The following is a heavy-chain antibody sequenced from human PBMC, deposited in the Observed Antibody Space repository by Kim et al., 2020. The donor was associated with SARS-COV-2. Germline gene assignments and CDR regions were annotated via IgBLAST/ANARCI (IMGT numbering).Heavy chain of an antibody. Sequence: AAVKVSCKTSGYTFTTHRISWVRQAPGQGLEWMGWVSAYNGNTDYAKSVEGRVTMTTDTSTTTAYLELRSLTSDDTAVYFCARGDGGAEEFDYWGQGTLVTVSS. CDR1: GYTFTTHR. D-gene: IGHD3-16*01. V-gene: IGHV1-18*01. CDR3: ARGDGGAEEFDY. J-gene: IGHJ4*02. CDR2: VSAYNGNT.